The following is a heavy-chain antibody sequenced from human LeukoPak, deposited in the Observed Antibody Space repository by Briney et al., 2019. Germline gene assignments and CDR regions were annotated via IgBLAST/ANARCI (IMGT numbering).Heavy chain of an antibody. J-gene: IGHJ4*02. V-gene: IGHV1-3*01. Sequence: KFQGRVTITRDTSASTAYMELSSLRSEDTAVYYCARNYGSGSYYLSLDYWGQGTLVTVSS. D-gene: IGHD3-10*01. CDR3: ARNYGSGSYYLSLDY.